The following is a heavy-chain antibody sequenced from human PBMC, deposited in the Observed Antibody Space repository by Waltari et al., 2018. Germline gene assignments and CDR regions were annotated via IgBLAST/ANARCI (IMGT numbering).Heavy chain of an antibody. J-gene: IGHJ4*02. CDR1: GFTFSDYY. CDR3: ARDSGSYRFDY. V-gene: IGHV3-11*04. CDR2: IGSRGSTI. Sequence: QVQLVESGGGLVKPGGSLRLSCAASGFTFSDYYMTWIRQAPGKGLGWVSYIGSRGSTILYADSVKGRFTISRDNAKNSLYLQMNSLRAEDTAVYYCARDSGSYRFDYWGQGTLVSVSS. D-gene: IGHD1-26*01.